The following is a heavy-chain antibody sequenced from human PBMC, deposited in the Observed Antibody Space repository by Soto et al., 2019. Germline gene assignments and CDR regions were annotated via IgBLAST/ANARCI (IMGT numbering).Heavy chain of an antibody. J-gene: IGHJ4*02. V-gene: IGHV4-59*01. D-gene: IGHD6-13*01. Sequence: SETLSLTSTVSGGSISSYYWSWIRQPPGKGLEWIGYIYYSGSTNYNPSLKSRVTISVDTSKNQFSLKLSSVTAADTAVYYCARVENGSSSWFLVYWGQGTLVTVPQ. CDR1: GGSISSYY. CDR3: ARVENGSSSWFLVY. CDR2: IYYSGST.